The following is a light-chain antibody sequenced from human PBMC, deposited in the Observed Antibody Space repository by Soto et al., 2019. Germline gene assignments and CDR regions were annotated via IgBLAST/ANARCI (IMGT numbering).Light chain of an antibody. CDR3: HQYYSDPRT. V-gene: IGKV4-1*01. Sequence: DIVMTQSPDSLALSLGERATINCKSSQSILYASTNNNHLAWYQQKPGQPPKLLINWASARESGVPDRFSGSGSETDFTLTISSLQAEDVVVYYCHQYYSDPRTFGQGTRLEIK. CDR1: QSILYASTNNNH. CDR2: WAS. J-gene: IGKJ2*01.